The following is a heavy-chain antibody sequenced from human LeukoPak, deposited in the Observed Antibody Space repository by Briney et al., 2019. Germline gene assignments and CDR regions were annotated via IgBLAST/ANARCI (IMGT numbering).Heavy chain of an antibody. J-gene: IGHJ6*03. Sequence: PSETLSLTCTVSSGSITNYYWSWIRQPPGKGLEWIGFIYYSGSTNYNPSLKSRVTISVDTSKNQFSLKLTSVTAADTAVYYCARTTEGGYTYGYFYYYYMDVWGKGTTVTISS. D-gene: IGHD5-18*01. CDR3: ARTTEGGYTYGYFYYYYMDV. CDR2: IYYSGST. CDR1: SGSITNYY. V-gene: IGHV4-59*01.